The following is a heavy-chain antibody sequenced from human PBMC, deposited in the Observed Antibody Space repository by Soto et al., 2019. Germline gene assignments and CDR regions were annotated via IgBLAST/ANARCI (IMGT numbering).Heavy chain of an antibody. D-gene: IGHD3-22*01. CDR2: IYYSGST. J-gene: IGHJ4*02. Sequence: SETLSLTCTVSGGSISSGGYYWSWIRQHPGKGPEWIGYIYYSGSTYYNPSLKSRVTISVDTSKNQFSLKLSSVTAADTAVYYCARVPKDSSGYPNGFDYWGQGTLVTVSS. CDR3: ARVPKDSSGYPNGFDY. CDR1: GGSISSGGYY. V-gene: IGHV4-31*03.